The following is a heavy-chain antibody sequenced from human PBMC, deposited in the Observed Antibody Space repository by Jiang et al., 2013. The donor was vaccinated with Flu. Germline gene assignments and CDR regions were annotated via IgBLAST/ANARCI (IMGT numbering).Heavy chain of an antibody. V-gene: IGHV4-31*03. J-gene: IGHJ6*02. CDR3: AREVGDYYGLDV. Sequence: SLTCTVSGGSISSGGYYWSWIRQHPGKGLEWIGYIYYSGSTYYNPSLKSRVTISLDTSKNQFSLKLSSVTAADTAVYYCAREVGDYYGLDVWGQGTTVTVSS. D-gene: IGHD3-16*01. CDR1: GGSISSGGYY. CDR2: IYYSGST.